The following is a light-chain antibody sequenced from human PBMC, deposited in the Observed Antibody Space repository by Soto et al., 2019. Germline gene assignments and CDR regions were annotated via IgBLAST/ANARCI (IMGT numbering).Light chain of an antibody. Sequence: IQMTNSAFTLSASVKDRVTIICRASQSINNRLAWHQQKPGKAPKLLIYKASSLESGVPSRFSGSGSGTEFTLTIIRLQHADFATYYCQQYNSYSFGGGTKVDIK. CDR1: QSINNR. V-gene: IGKV1-5*03. CDR2: KAS. CDR3: QQYNSYS. J-gene: IGKJ4*01.